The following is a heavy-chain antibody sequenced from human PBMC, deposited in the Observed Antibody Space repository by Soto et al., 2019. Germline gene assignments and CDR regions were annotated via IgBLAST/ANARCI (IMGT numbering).Heavy chain of an antibody. J-gene: IGHJ4*02. Sequence: QITLKESGPTLVKPTQTLTPTCTFSGFSLSNPGVGMGWVRQPPGKALQWLAVIYWNDDRRYSPSLKTRLTITKDTSKNQVVLTMTDMDPVDTATYYCAHGGPAASLDFWGQGTLVTVSS. CDR2: IYWNDDR. V-gene: IGHV2-5*01. D-gene: IGHD2-2*01. CDR1: GFSLSNPGVG. CDR3: AHGGPAASLDF.